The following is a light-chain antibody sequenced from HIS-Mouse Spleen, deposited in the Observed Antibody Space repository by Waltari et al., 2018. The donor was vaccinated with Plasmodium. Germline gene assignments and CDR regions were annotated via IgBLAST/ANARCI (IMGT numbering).Light chain of an antibody. CDR1: KLGDKH. J-gene: IGLJ2*01. Sequence: SYELTQPPPVSVSPGQTASITRSGDKLGDKHACWYQQKPGQSPVLVIYQDSKRPSGIPERFSGSNSGNTATLTISGTQAMDEADYYCQAWDSSTVVFGGGTKLTVL. CDR3: QAWDSSTVV. CDR2: QDS. V-gene: IGLV3-1*01.